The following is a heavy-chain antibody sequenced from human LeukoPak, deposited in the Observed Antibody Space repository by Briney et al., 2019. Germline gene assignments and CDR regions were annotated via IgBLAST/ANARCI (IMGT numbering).Heavy chain of an antibody. V-gene: IGHV3-48*02. CDR2: ISDSSSLT. D-gene: IGHD3-10*01. CDR3: AKVIRGGYGMDV. J-gene: IGHJ6*02. CDR1: GFTFSSFG. Sequence: GGSLRLSCAASGFTFSSFGMNWVRQAPGKGLEWVSYISDSSSLTYYANSVKGRFTISRDNAKNSLSLQLNSLRDEDTAVYFCAKVIRGGYGMDVWGQGTTVTVSS.